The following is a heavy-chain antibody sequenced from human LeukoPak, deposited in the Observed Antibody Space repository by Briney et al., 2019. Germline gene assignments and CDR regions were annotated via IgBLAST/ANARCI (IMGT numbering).Heavy chain of an antibody. CDR1: GFTFSSYS. J-gene: IGHJ4*02. D-gene: IGHD6-13*01. CDR3: ARALYSSSWYYFDY. CDR2: ISSSSSYI. V-gene: IGHV3-21*01. Sequence: GGSLRLSCAASGFTFSSYSMNRVRQAPGKGLEWVSSISSSSSYIYYADSVKGRFTISRDNAKNSLYLQMNSLRAEDTAVYYCARALYSSSWYYFDYWGQGTLVTVSS.